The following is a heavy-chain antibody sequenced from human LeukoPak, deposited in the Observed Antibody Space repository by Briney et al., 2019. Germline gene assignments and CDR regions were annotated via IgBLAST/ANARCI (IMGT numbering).Heavy chain of an antibody. CDR2: IDRGGSK. CDR1: GFTVTSNY. V-gene: IGHV3-53*01. D-gene: IGHD3-22*01. J-gene: IGHJ4*02. Sequence: GSLRLSCAASGFTVTSNYMNWVRQAPGKGLEWVSVIDRGGSKYYADSVKGRFTISRDNAKNSLYLQMNSLRAEDTALYYCASSRYDSSGYYGIIGYWGQGTLVTVSS. CDR3: ASSRYDSSGYYGIIGY.